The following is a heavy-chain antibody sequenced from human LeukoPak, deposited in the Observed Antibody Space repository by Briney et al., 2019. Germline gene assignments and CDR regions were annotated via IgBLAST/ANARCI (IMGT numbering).Heavy chain of an antibody. CDR3: ARDWAYYFDY. J-gene: IGHJ4*02. CDR1: GFTFSSYW. V-gene: IGHV3-30-3*01. D-gene: IGHD3-16*01. Sequence: PGGSLRLSCAASGFTFSSYWMSWVRQAPGKGLEWVAGISYAGSNKYYTDSVKGRFTVSRDDSKHTLYLQMNSLRAEDTAMYYCARDWAYYFDYWGQGTLVTVSP. CDR2: ISYAGSNK.